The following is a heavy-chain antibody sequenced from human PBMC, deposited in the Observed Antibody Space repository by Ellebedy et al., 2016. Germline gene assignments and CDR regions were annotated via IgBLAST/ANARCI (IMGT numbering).Heavy chain of an antibody. Sequence: SETLSLTCTVSGGSVSSGSYYWSWLRQPPGKGLEWIGYIYYSGSTNYNPSLKSRVTISVDTSKNQFSLKLSSVTAADTAVYYCAREGGPNTYYDCWSGLGGFDYWGQGTLVTVSS. J-gene: IGHJ4*02. CDR2: IYYSGST. D-gene: IGHD3-3*01. CDR1: GGSVSSGSYY. V-gene: IGHV4-61*01. CDR3: AREGGPNTYYDCWSGLGGFDY.